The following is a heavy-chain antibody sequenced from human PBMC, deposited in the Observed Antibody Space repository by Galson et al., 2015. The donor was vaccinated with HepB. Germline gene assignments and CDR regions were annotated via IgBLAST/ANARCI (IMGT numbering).Heavy chain of an antibody. J-gene: IGHJ4*02. D-gene: IGHD4-17*01. V-gene: IGHV1-2*06. CDR1: GYTFTGYY. CDR3: ARWVEGPTRVTTRSYYFDY. Sequence: VMVSCKASGYTFTGYYMHWLRQPPGPGLEWMGRINPNSGSTNYAQKFQGRVTMTRDTSISTAYMELSRLRSDDTAVYYCARWVEGPTRVTTRSYYFDYWGQGTLVTVSS. CDR2: INPNSGST.